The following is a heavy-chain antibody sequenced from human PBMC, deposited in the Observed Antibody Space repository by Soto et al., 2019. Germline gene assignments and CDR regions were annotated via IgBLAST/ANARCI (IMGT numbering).Heavy chain of an antibody. CDR3: ARDVSPGSSSLYLDAFDI. J-gene: IGHJ3*02. Sequence: EVQLEESGGDLVQPGGSLRLSCAASGFTLSAYWMTWVRQAPGKGLEWVANINQDGSKKSYLDSVRGRFTISRDNVGKSLYLQMDSLRADDTALYYCARDVSPGSSSLYLDAFDIWGQGTMVTVSS. CDR1: GFTLSAYW. CDR2: INQDGSKK. V-gene: IGHV3-7*05. D-gene: IGHD6-13*01.